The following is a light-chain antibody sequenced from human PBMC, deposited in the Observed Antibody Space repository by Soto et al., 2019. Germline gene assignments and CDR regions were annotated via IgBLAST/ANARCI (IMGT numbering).Light chain of an antibody. CDR1: QSVSTY. CDR3: QQSANSLIT. V-gene: IGKV1-39*01. Sequence: DIQLTQSPSSLSASVGDRVTISCQASQSVSTYLNWYQQKPGKAPQVVIYRASTLQSGAPSRFSGSGSGTNFSLTINSLQAEDFATYYCQQSANSLITFGQGTRLEIK. J-gene: IGKJ5*01. CDR2: RAS.